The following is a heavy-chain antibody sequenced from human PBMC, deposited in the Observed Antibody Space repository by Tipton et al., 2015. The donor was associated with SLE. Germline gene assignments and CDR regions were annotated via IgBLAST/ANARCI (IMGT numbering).Heavy chain of an antibody. V-gene: IGHV3-30*03. CDR2: ISYEGSTK. J-gene: IGHJ4*02. CDR1: GGSISGAT. Sequence: LSLTCAVSGGSISGATYYWGWIRQPPGKGLEWVGVISYEGSTKYYGSSVRGRFFIYRDNSRDTLYLHMNSLRADDTAVYYCARDRNLGGGIVPLGFWGQGTLVTVSS. D-gene: IGHD3-16*02. CDR3: ARDRNLGGGIVPLGF.